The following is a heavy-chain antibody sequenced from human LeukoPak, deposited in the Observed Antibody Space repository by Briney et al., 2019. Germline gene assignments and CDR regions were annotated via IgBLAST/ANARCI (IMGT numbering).Heavy chain of an antibody. Sequence: SQTLSLTCAVSGGSISSGGYSWSWIRQPPGKGLEWIGHIYHSGSTYYNPSLKSRVTISVDRSKNQFSLKLSSVTAADTAVYYCARGGYYYDSSGYYHFDYWGQGTLVTVSS. J-gene: IGHJ4*02. CDR1: GGSISSGGYS. CDR3: ARGGYYYDSSGYYHFDY. CDR2: IYHSGST. V-gene: IGHV4-30-2*01. D-gene: IGHD3-22*01.